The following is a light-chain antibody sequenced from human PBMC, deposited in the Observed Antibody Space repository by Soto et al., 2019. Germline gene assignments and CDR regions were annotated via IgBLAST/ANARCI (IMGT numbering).Light chain of an antibody. CDR3: CSFKSGDTHYV. Sequence: QSALTQPVSVSGSPGQSITISCTGTSGDVGSFDFVSWYQHSPGKAPKLMIYGVSYRPSGVSNRFSGSKSGNTASLTISGLQTEDEADYYCCSFKSGDTHYVFGTGTKVNVL. CDR1: SGDVGSFDF. J-gene: IGLJ1*01. CDR2: GVS. V-gene: IGLV2-14*01.